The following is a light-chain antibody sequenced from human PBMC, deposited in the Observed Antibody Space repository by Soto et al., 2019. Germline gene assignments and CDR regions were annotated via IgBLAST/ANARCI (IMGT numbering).Light chain of an antibody. CDR2: AAS. J-gene: IGKJ1*01. CDR1: QSLSRRY. Sequence: ETVLTQSPGTLSFSPGEGATLSCRASQSLSRRYLAWYQQKPGQTPRLLIYAASMRATGIPDRFRGSGYGTDFTLTISRLEPEDFAMYFCQKYDNSPLTFGQGTKVEIK. V-gene: IGKV3-20*01. CDR3: QKYDNSPLT.